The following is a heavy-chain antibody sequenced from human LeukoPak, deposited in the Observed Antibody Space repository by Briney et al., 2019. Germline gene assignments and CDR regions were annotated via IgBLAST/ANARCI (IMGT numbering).Heavy chain of an antibody. CDR3: GRALGSGSYIDF. V-gene: IGHV4-4*07. Sequence: SETLSLTCTVSGGSISNYYWSWIRQPAGKGLEWIGHIYSSGSTNYNPSLKSRVTMSLDTSNRQFSLKLNSVTAADTAVYYCGRALGSGSYIDFWSQGTLVTVSS. CDR1: GGSISNYY. CDR2: IYSSGST. D-gene: IGHD1-26*01. J-gene: IGHJ4*02.